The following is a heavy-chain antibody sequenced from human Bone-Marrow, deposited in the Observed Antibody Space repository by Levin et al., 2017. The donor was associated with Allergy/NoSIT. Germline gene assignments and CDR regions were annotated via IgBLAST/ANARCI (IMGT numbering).Heavy chain of an antibody. CDR3: ARGGTTVTPEFQH. Sequence: QTLSLTCAVSGGSISSGGYSWSWIRQPPGKGLEWIGYIYYSGSTYYNPSLKSRVTISVDRSKNQFSLKLSSVTAADTAVYYCARGGTTVTPEFQHWGQGTLVTVSS. V-gene: IGHV4-30-2*01. CDR2: IYYSGST. CDR1: GGSISSGGYS. D-gene: IGHD4-17*01. J-gene: IGHJ1*01.